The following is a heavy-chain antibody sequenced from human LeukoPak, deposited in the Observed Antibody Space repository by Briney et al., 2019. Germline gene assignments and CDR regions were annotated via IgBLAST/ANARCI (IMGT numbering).Heavy chain of an antibody. Sequence: PSEALSLTCTVSGGSISSYYWSWIRQPAGKGLEWIGRIYTSGSTNYNPSLKSRVTMSVDTSKNQFSLKLSSVTAADTAVYYCARIRGDGSSWYWFDYWGQGTLVTVSS. D-gene: IGHD6-13*01. CDR2: IYTSGST. CDR3: ARIRGDGSSWYWFDY. CDR1: GGSISSYY. J-gene: IGHJ5*01. V-gene: IGHV4-4*07.